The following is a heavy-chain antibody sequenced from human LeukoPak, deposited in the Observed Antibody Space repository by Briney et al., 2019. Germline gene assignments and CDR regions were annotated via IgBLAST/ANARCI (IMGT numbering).Heavy chain of an antibody. Sequence: GGSLRLSCAASGFTFSSYSLNWVRQAPGKGLEWVSYISSSAHTILYADSVKGRFTISRDNAKNSLYLQMNSLRAEDTAVYYCARYFYDSSGYPYYFDYWGQGTLVTVSS. CDR3: ARYFYDSSGYPYYFDY. CDR1: GFTFSSYS. J-gene: IGHJ4*02. V-gene: IGHV3-48*01. D-gene: IGHD3-22*01. CDR2: ISSSAHTI.